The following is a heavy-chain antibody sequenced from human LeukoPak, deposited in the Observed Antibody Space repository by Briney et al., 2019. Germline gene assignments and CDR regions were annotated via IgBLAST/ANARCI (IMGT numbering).Heavy chain of an antibody. J-gene: IGHJ4*02. V-gene: IGHV4-59*01. CDR3: ARGQKYRNGYTVTELGSGYFDY. CDR2: THYSGST. Sequence: SETLSLTCTVSGGSISSYYWSWLRQPPGKGLEYIGYTHYSGSTNYNPSLKSRVTISLDTSGNQFSLKLSSVTAADTAVYYCARGQKYRNGYTVTELGSGYFDYWGQGTLVTVSS. CDR1: GGSISSYY. D-gene: IGHD5-18*01.